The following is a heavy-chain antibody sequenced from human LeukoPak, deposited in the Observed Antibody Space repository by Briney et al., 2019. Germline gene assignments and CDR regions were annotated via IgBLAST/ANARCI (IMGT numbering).Heavy chain of an antibody. J-gene: IGHJ4*02. Sequence: GGSLRLSCAASGFTFSNYWMSWVRQAPGKGLEWVANIKTDGGEKYYVDSMKGRFTISRDNAKTSLYLQMNSLRAEDTAVYYCARYDFWSGYFFDYWGQGTLVTVSS. D-gene: IGHD3-3*01. V-gene: IGHV3-7*01. CDR1: GFTFSNYW. CDR2: IKTDGGEK. CDR3: ARYDFWSGYFFDY.